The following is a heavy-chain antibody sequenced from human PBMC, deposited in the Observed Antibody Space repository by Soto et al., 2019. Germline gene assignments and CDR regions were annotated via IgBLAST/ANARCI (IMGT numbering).Heavy chain of an antibody. CDR2: IDWVDDE. J-gene: IGHJ6*02. V-gene: IGHV2-70*01. CDR3: ARSLTRYYYGMDV. CDR1: GFSLSTSGIS. Sequence: SGPTLVNPTQTLTLTCTFSGFSLSTSGISMSWIRQPPGMALEWLALIDWVDDEYYSPSLMPRLTVSQDTSKNQVVLTMTNMDPVDTSTYYCARSLTRYYYGMDVWGQGTTLAVSS.